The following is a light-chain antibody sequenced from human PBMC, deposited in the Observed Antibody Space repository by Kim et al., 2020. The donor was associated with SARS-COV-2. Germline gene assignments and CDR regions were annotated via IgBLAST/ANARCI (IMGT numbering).Light chain of an antibody. Sequence: SYELTQPPSVSVSPGQTARITCSGDALPKKYAYWYQQKSGQAPVLVIYEDSKRPSGIPERFSGASSGPMATLTISGAQVEDEADYYCYSTVSSGKHVVFGGGTKRTVL. CDR3: YSTVSSGKHVV. CDR1: ALPKKY. J-gene: IGLJ2*01. V-gene: IGLV3-10*01. CDR2: EDS.